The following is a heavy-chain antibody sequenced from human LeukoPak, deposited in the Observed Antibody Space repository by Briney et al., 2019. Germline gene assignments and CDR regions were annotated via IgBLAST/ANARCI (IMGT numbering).Heavy chain of an antibody. Sequence: PSETLSLTCTVSGGSISSSSYYRGWIRQPPGKGLEWIGSIYYSGSTYYNPSLKSRVTISVDTSKNQFSLKLSSVTAADTAVYYCARLMLRFDPWGQGTLVTVSS. CDR1: GGSISSSSYY. CDR2: IYYSGST. J-gene: IGHJ5*02. D-gene: IGHD2-8*01. V-gene: IGHV4-39*01. CDR3: ARLMLRFDP.